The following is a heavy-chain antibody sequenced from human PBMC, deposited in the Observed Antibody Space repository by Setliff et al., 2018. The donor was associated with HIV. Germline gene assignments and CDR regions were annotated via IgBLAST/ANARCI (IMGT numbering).Heavy chain of an antibody. J-gene: IGHJ4*02. V-gene: IGHV4-61*09. CDR1: GGSITSGSYY. CDR2: IYTNGST. Sequence: SETLSLTCSVSGGSITSGSYYWGWIRQPAGKGLEWIGHIYTNGSTSYSPSLKSRVTISVDTSKNQFSLRLSSVTAADTAVYYCAHHRIAARPTPYYFDYWGQGTLVTVSS. CDR3: AHHRIAARPTPYYFDY. D-gene: IGHD6-6*01.